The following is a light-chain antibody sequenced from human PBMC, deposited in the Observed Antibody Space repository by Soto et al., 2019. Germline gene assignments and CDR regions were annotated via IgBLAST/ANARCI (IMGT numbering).Light chain of an antibody. V-gene: IGLV2-8*01. Sequence: QSVLTQPPSASGSPGQSVATSCTGTNSDIGNYNFVSWYQQHPGKAPKLMIYEVNKRPSGVPDRFSGSKSGNTASLTVSGLQPEDEADYYCSSYAGSNNLLFGGGTKVT. CDR2: EVN. CDR3: SSYAGSNNLL. J-gene: IGLJ1*01. CDR1: NSDIGNYNF.